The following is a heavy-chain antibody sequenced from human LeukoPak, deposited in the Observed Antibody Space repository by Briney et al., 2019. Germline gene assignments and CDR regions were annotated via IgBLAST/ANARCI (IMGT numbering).Heavy chain of an antibody. CDR1: GYTFTSYG. D-gene: IGHD2-15*01. CDR2: ISAYNGNT. J-gene: IGHJ3*02. CDR3: ASDLGYCSGGSCFPGAAFDI. Sequence: GASVKVSCKASGYTFTSYGISWVRQAPGQGLEWMGWISAYNGNTNYAQKLQGRVTMTTDTSTSTAYMELRSLRSDDTAVYYCASDLGYCSGGSCFPGAAFDIWGQGTMVTVSS. V-gene: IGHV1-18*01.